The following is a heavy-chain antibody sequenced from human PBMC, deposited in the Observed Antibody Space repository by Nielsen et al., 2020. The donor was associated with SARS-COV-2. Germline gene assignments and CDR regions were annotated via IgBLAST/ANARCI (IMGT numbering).Heavy chain of an antibody. CDR2: IKQDGSEK. V-gene: IGHV3-7*05. CDR1: GFTFSSYW. D-gene: IGHD6-19*01. CDR3: ASGGVAVAGT. J-gene: IGHJ5*02. Sequence: GESLKISCAASGFTFSSYWMSWVRQAPGKGLEWVANIKQDGSEKYYVDSVKGRFTISRDNAKNSLYLQMNSLRAEDTAVHYCASGGVAVAGTWGQGTLVTVSS.